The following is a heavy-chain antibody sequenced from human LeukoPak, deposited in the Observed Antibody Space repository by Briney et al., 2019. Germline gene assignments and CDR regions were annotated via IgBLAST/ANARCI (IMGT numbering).Heavy chain of an antibody. V-gene: IGHV3-48*01. D-gene: IGHD3-16*02. J-gene: IGHJ4*02. CDR1: VFTFSRYG. Sequence: HGGSLRLSCAASVFTFSRYGMNWVRQAPGKGLEWGSYIRSGGSPIYYADSVRGRFTISRDNAKNSLYLQMNSLRAEDTAVYYCARALSMITFGGVIVPDFDYWGQGTLVTVSS. CDR3: ARALSMITFGGVIVPDFDY. CDR2: IRSGGSPI.